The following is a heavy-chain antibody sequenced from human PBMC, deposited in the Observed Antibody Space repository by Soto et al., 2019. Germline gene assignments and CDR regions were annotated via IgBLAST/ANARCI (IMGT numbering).Heavy chain of an antibody. Sequence: PSQTLSLTCAISGDSVSGNSAAWNWIRQSPSRGLEWLGRTYYRSKWYNDYAVSVKSRITVTPDTSKNQISLNLNSVTAADMAVYYCAREGSHSAYNFAIGIQLWSFDRWGQGLPVTVSS. CDR1: GDSVSGNSAA. J-gene: IGHJ5*02. CDR2: TYYRSKWYN. CDR3: AREGSHSAYNFAIGIQLWSFDR. D-gene: IGHD1-1*01. V-gene: IGHV6-1*01.